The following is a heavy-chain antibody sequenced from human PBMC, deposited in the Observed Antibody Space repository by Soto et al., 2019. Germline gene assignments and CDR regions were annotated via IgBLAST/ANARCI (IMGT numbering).Heavy chain of an antibody. V-gene: IGHV3-23*01. D-gene: IGHD3-10*01. CDR3: AKGRQGSGPDFDL. CDR2: MSDNGDKI. CDR1: GFTFSGYA. Sequence: EVQLLESGGGLVQPGGSLRLSCAASGFTFSGYAMNWVRQAPGKGLEWVSGMSDNGDKIYYADSVKGRFTISRDNSKKTVYLQMSSLRADATAVYYCAKGRQGSGPDFDLWGRGTLVIVSS. J-gene: IGHJ2*01.